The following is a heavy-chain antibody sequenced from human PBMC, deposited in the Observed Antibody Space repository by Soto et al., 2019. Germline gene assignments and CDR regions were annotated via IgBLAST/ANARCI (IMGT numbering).Heavy chain of an antibody. CDR2: INPSGGST. D-gene: IGHD5-18*01. Sequence: ASVKVSCKASGYTFTSYYMHWVRQAPGQGLEWMGIINPSGGSTSYAQKFQGRVTMTRDTSTSTVYMELSSLRSEDTAMYYCGKGRGYSYGRYYYYGMDVWGQGTTVTVSS. V-gene: IGHV1-46*01. CDR3: GKGRGYSYGRYYYYGMDV. CDR1: GYTFTSYY. J-gene: IGHJ6*02.